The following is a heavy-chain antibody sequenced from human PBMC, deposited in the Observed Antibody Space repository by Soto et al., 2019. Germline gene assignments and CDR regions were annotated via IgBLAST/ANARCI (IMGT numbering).Heavy chain of an antibody. D-gene: IGHD3-3*01. V-gene: IGHV3-15*07. CDR1: GVTFSNAW. CDR3: TTAPLYYDFWSGQDAFDI. Sequence: PGGSLRLSCAASGVTFSNAWMNCVRQAPGKGLEWVGRIKSKTDGGTTDYAAPVKGRFTISRDDSKNTLYLQMNSLKTEDTAVYYCTTAPLYYDFWSGQDAFDIWGQGTMVTVSS. CDR2: IKSKTDGGTT. J-gene: IGHJ3*02.